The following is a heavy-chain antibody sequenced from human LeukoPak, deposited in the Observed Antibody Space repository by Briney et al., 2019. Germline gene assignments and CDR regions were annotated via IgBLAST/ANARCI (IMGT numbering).Heavy chain of an antibody. CDR3: AKGTAQWELYDY. CDR2: IIEGGDVT. J-gene: IGHJ4*02. Sequence: GGSLRLSCAASGFAFGSYAMSWVRQAPGKGLEWVSAIIEGGDVTFYTDSVKGRFTISRDNSKDTLYLQMNSLRAEDTALYYCAKGTAQWELYDYWGQGTLVTVSS. D-gene: IGHD4-23*01. CDR1: GFAFGSYA. V-gene: IGHV3-23*01.